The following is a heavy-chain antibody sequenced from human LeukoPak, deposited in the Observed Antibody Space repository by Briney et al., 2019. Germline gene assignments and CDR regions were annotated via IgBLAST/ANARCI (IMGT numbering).Heavy chain of an antibody. CDR2: IYTSGST. Sequence: SETLSLTCTVSGGSISSGSYYWSWIRQPAGKGLEWIGRIYTSGSTNYNPSLKSRVTISIDTSKNQFSLKLSSVTAADTAVYYCARGGYCGGDCYFYYWGQGTLVTVSS. V-gene: IGHV4-61*02. J-gene: IGHJ4*02. CDR1: GGSISSGSYY. CDR3: ARGGYCGGDCYFYY. D-gene: IGHD2-21*02.